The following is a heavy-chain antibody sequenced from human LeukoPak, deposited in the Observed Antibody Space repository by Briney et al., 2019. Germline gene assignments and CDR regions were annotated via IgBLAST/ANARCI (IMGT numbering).Heavy chain of an antibody. V-gene: IGHV3-30-3*01. D-gene: IGHD6-13*01. CDR1: GFTFSSHA. CDR3: ARDITGSWSIDY. Sequence: PERSLRLSCAASGFTFSSHAMHWVRQAPGKGLEWVAVISYDGRNKYHADSVTGRFTISRDSSKNTLYLQMNSLRAEDTAVYYCARDITGSWSIDYWGQGTLITVSS. CDR2: ISYDGRNK. J-gene: IGHJ4*02.